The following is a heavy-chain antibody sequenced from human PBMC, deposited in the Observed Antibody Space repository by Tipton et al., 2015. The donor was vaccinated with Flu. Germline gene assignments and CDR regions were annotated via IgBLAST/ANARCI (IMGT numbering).Heavy chain of an antibody. Sequence: TLSLTCSVSGDSIRSSSYYWGWIRQPPHKGLEWVGSISDSGGAYYSPSLKSRVTISVDTSKNQFSLKLSSETAADTAVYYCARDTIFGVAHWGRGTLVTVSS. CDR1: GDSIRSSSYY. V-gene: IGHV4-39*07. CDR3: ARDTIFGVAH. D-gene: IGHD3-3*01. J-gene: IGHJ4*02. CDR2: ISDSGGA.